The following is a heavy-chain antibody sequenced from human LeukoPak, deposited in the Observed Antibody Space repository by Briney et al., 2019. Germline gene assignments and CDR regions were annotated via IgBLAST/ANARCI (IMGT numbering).Heavy chain of an antibody. CDR3: AKDLSDIVVVIPY. Sequence: GSLRLSCAASGFAFSSYAMSWVRQAPGKGLEWVSTISGGGSIFYADFVKGRFTISRDSSKNTLYLQMNSLRAEDTAVYYCAKDLSDIVVVIPYWGRGTLVTVSS. CDR1: GFAFSSYA. J-gene: IGHJ4*02. CDR2: ISGGGSI. V-gene: IGHV3-23*01. D-gene: IGHD2-2*01.